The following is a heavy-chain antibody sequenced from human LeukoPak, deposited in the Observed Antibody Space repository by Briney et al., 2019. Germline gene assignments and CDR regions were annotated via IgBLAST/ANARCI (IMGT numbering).Heavy chain of an antibody. CDR3: ARLLVGVITTHSGDC. V-gene: IGHV4-39*01. CDR2: IYYNRGT. D-gene: IGHD3-22*01. Sequence: SETLSLTCTVSSDSISNSACHWGWIRQPPGRGLEWIGTIYYNRGTYYNPSLKSRVTISVDTSKNQFSLKLSSVTAADTAMYYCARLLVGVITTHSGDCWGQGTLVTVSS. CDR1: SDSISNSACH. J-gene: IGHJ4*02.